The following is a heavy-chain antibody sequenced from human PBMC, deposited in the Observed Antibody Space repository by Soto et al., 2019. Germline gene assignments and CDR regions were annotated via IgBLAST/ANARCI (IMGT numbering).Heavy chain of an antibody. CDR1: GGSISSGGYS. CDR3: ARRYGWLYFDH. J-gene: IGHJ4*02. V-gene: IGHV4-30-2*03. CDR2: MYHSGST. D-gene: IGHD6-19*01. Sequence: PSETLSLTCAVSGGSISSGGYSWSWIRQPPGKGLEWIGYMYHSGSTYYNPSLKSRVTISVDTSKNQFSLRLTSVTAADTALYYCARRYGWLYFDHWGQGSLVTVSS.